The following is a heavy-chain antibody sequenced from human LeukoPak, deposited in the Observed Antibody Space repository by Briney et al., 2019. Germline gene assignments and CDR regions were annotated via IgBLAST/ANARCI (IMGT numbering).Heavy chain of an antibody. J-gene: IGHJ4*02. CDR2: INPNSGGT. CDR1: GYTFIGYC. V-gene: IGHV1-2*02. D-gene: IGHD6-19*01. CDR3: ARAQGIAVAGTFDY. Sequence: ASVKVSCKASGYTFIGYCMHWVRQAPGQGLEWMGWINPNSGGTNYAQKFQGRVTMTRDTSISTAYMELSRLRSDDKAVYYCARAQGIAVAGTFDYWGQGTLVTVSS.